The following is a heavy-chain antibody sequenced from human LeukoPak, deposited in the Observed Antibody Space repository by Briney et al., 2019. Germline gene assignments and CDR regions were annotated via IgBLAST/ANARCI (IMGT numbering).Heavy chain of an antibody. CDR1: GFTFSDYY. CDR3: ARDGHYDILTGYFQD. CDR2: ITSSSSTI. V-gene: IGHV3-11*01. D-gene: IGHD3-9*01. Sequence: GGSLRLSCAASGFTFSDYYMSWIRQAPGKGLEWVSYITSSSSTIYYADSVKGRFTISRDNAKNSLYLQMNSLRAEDTAVYYCARDGHYDILTGYFQDWGQGTLVTVSS. J-gene: IGHJ1*01.